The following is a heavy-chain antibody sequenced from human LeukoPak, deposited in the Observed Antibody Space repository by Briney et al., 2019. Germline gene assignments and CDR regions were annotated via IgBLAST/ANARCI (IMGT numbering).Heavy chain of an antibody. Sequence: GGSLRLSCAASGFDFSNYWMTWIRQAPGKGLEYVANINQDGSENYYVDSVKGRFSISRDNTKNSLYLQMNSLRAEDTAVYYCARNPGIAARRGNYYYMDSWGKGTTVTVSS. V-gene: IGHV3-7*01. CDR2: INQDGSEN. D-gene: IGHD6-6*01. CDR1: GFDFSNYW. CDR3: ARNPGIAARRGNYYYMDS. J-gene: IGHJ6*03.